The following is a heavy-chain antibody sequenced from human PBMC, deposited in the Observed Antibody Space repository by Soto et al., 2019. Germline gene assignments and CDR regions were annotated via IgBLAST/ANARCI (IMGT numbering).Heavy chain of an antibody. Sequence: PGGSLRLSCAVSGFTFSNHIMHWVRQAPGKGLEWVANIMQDGSDKYYVDSVKGRFTISRDNAKNSLYLQMTSLRAEDTAVYYCASKRLYFYGLDVWGQGTTVTVSS. V-gene: IGHV3-7*01. CDR2: IMQDGSDK. CDR1: GFTFSNHI. J-gene: IGHJ6*02. CDR3: ASKRLYFYGLDV.